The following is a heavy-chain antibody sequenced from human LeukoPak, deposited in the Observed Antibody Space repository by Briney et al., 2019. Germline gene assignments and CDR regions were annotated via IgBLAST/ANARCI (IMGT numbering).Heavy chain of an antibody. D-gene: IGHD6-19*01. CDR1: GYSFSNHW. J-gene: IGHJ6*02. CDR2: IYPGGSDT. CDR3: TRHSASYYHGLDV. Sequence: PGESLKISCEGSGYSFSNHWIAWVRQMPGNGLEWMGIIYPGGSDTRYSPSFQGQVTISADKSISTAYLQWSSLEASDTAMYYCTRHSASYYHGLDVWGQGTTVTVS. V-gene: IGHV5-51*01.